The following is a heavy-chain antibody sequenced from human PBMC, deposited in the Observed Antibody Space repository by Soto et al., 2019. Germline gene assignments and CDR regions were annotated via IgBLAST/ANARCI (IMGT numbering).Heavy chain of an antibody. D-gene: IGHD2-8*01. J-gene: IGHJ4*02. V-gene: IGHV3-30-3*01. CDR2: ITSDGNIR. Sequence: QVQLVESGGGVVQPGGSLRLSCAASGFTFSSYTMHWVRQAPGKGLEWVAVITSDGNIRLYADSVKGRFSISRDTSKDTLYLQMNSLRPEDTAVYYCARALIPYCARNSCRYFDYWGQGTLVTVSS. CDR1: GFTFSSYT. CDR3: ARALIPYCARNSCRYFDY.